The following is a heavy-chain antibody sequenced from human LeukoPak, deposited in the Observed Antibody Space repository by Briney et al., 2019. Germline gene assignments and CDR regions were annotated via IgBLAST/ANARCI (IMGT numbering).Heavy chain of an antibody. CDR2: IYYSGST. D-gene: IGHD1-26*01. CDR1: GGSPSSYY. V-gene: IGHV4-59*01. CDR3: ARDEADGRIDY. Sequence: SETLSLTCTVSGGSPSSYYWSWIRQPPGKGLEWIGYIYYSGSTNYNPSLKSRVTISVDTSKNQFSLKLSSVTAADTAVYYCARDEADGRIDYWGQGTLVTVSS. J-gene: IGHJ4*02.